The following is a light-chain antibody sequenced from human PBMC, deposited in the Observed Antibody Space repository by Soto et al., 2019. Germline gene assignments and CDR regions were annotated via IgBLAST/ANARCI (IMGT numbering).Light chain of an antibody. V-gene: IGLV2-14*01. J-gene: IGLJ1*01. CDR1: SSDVGGYNY. Sequence: QSALTQPASVSGSPGQSITISCTGTSSDVGGYNYVSWYQQHPGKAPKLMISEVSNRPSGVSNHFSGSKSGNTASLTISGLQAEDEADYYCSSYAGSSNVFGTGTKLTVL. CDR3: SSYAGSSNV. CDR2: EVS.